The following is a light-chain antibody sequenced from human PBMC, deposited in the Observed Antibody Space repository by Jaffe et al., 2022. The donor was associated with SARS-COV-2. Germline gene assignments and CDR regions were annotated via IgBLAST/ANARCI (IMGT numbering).Light chain of an antibody. J-gene: IGKJ1*01. CDR3: MQGLQSPT. V-gene: IGKV2-28*01. Sequence: DIVMTQYPLSLSVTPGEPASISCRSSQSLLSSNRHNYLHWYLQKPGQSPQLLIYLGSNRAPGVPDRFSGSGLGTDFTLKISRVEAADVGVYYCMQGLQSPTFGQGTKVEIK. CDR1: QSLLSSNRHNY. CDR2: LGS.